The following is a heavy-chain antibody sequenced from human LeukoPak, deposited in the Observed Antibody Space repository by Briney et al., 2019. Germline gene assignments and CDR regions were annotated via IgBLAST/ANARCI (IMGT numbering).Heavy chain of an antibody. Sequence: GSLRLSCAASGSTFDDYGMSWVRQAPGKGLEWVSAISGSGGSTYYADSVKGRFTISRDNSKNTLYLEMNSLRAEDTAVYYCAKDQGLEGYDSSGYYFFDAFDIWGQGTMVTVSS. J-gene: IGHJ3*02. CDR2: ISGSGGST. D-gene: IGHD3-22*01. CDR3: AKDQGLEGYDSSGYYFFDAFDI. CDR1: GSTFDDYG. V-gene: IGHV3-23*01.